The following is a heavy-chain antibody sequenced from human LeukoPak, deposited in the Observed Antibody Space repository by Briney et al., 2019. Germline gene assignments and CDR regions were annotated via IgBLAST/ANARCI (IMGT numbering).Heavy chain of an antibody. CDR1: GFTFSNYS. CDR2: ISSLSSYI. V-gene: IGHV3-21*01. J-gene: IGHJ4*02. D-gene: IGHD3-3*02. Sequence: GGSLRLSCAASGFTFSNYSMNWVRQAPGKGLEWVSSISSLSSYIYYADSLKGRFTISRDNAKNSLYLQMNSLRAEDTAVYYCAREGLASASNYWGQGTLVTVSS. CDR3: AREGLASASNY.